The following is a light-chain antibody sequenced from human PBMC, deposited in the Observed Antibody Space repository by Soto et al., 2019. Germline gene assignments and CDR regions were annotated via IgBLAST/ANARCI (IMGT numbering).Light chain of an antibody. J-gene: IGLJ2*01. Sequence: QSVVTQPPSASGTPGQSVTISCSGSASNIGSNPVNWYQQLPGTAPKLLIYSSSHRPSGVPDRISGSKSGTSASLAISGLQSGDEADYFCAAWHVSPNVVVFGGGTTLTVL. CDR2: SSS. V-gene: IGLV1-44*01. CDR1: ASNIGSNP. CDR3: AAWHVSPNVVV.